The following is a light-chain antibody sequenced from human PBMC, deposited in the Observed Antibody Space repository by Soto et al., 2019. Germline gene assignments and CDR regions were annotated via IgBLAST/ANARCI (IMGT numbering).Light chain of an antibody. J-gene: IGLJ1*01. Sequence: SVLTQSPSVSGAPGQRVTISCTGSSSNIGAGYDVHWYQQLPGTAPKLVIYGNSNRPSGVPDRVSGSKSGTSASLAITGLQAEDEADYYCQSYDSSLSGYVFGTGTKLTVL. CDR3: QSYDSSLSGYV. CDR2: GNS. CDR1: SSNIGAGYD. V-gene: IGLV1-40*01.